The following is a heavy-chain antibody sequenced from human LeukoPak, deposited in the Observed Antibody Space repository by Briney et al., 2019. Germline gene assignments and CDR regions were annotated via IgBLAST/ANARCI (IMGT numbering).Heavy chain of an antibody. CDR3: ARVYVEYQLRVFDY. CDR2: IYHSGST. V-gene: IGHV4-38-2*02. J-gene: IGHJ4*02. CDR1: GYSISSGYY. Sequence: SETLSLTCTVSGYSISSGYYWGRIRQPPGKGLEWIGSIYHSGSTYYNPSLKSRVTISVDTSKNQFSLKLSSVTAADTAVYYCARVYVEYQLRVFDYWGQGTLVTVSS. D-gene: IGHD2-2*01.